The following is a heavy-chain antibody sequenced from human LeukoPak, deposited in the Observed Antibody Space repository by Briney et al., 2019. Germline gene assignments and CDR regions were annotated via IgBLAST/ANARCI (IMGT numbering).Heavy chain of an antibody. V-gene: IGHV4-38-2*01. Sequence: SETLSLTCAVSGYSISSGYHWGWIRQPPGKGLEWIGSIYHSGSTYYNPSLKSRVTISVDTSKNQFSLKLSSVTAADTAVYYCASYQLLYLFDYWGQGTLVTVSS. CDR1: GYSISSGYH. CDR3: ASYQLLYLFDY. D-gene: IGHD2-2*01. J-gene: IGHJ4*02. CDR2: IYHSGST.